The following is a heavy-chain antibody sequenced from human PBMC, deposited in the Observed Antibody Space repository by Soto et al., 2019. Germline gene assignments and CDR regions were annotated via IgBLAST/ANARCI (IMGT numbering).Heavy chain of an antibody. J-gene: IGHJ4*02. Sequence: ASVKVSCKVSGYTLTELSMHWVRQAPGKGLEWMGGFDPEDGETIYAQKFQGRVTMTEDTSTDTAYMELSSLRSEDTAVYYCATGEGDYIWGSYRRLYYFDYWGQGTLVTVSS. CDR2: FDPEDGET. D-gene: IGHD3-16*02. CDR1: GYTLTELS. V-gene: IGHV1-24*01. CDR3: ATGEGDYIWGSYRRLYYFDY.